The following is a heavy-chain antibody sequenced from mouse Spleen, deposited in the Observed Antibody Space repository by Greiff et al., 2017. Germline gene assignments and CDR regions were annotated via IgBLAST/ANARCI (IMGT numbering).Heavy chain of an antibody. CDR3: ARQAWFAY. Sequence: QVQLQQSGAELVKPGASVKLSCKASGYTFTSYWMQWVKQRPGQGLEWIGEIDPSDSYTNYNQKFKGKATLTVDTSSSTAYMQLSSLTSEDSAVYYCARQAWFAYWGQGTLVTVSA. V-gene: IGHV1-50*01. J-gene: IGHJ3*01. CDR2: IDPSDSYT. CDR1: GYTFTSYW.